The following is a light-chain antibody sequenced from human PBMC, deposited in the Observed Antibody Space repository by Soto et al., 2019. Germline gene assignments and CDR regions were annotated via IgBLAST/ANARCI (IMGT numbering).Light chain of an antibody. CDR3: QQYGSSPG. CDR2: GAS. Sequence: EIVLTQSPGPLSLSPGERATLSCRASQSVSSSYLAWYQQKPGQAPRLLIYGASSRATGIPDRFSGSGSGTDFTLTISRLEPEDFAVYYCQQYGSSPGFGPGTKVDIK. V-gene: IGKV3-20*01. J-gene: IGKJ3*01. CDR1: QSVSSSY.